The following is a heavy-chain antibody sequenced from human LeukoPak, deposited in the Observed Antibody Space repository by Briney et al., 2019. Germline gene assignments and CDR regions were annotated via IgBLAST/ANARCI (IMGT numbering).Heavy chain of an antibody. CDR1: GFTFSNYA. D-gene: IGHD6-13*01. Sequence: GGSLRLSCAASGFTFSNYAMSWVRQAPGKGLEWVSSISSSSSYIYYADSVKGRFTISRDNAKNSVYLQMNSLRAEDTAVYYCARVAAAGPGVFVNFYYSMDMWGKGTTVTISS. CDR2: ISSSSSYI. J-gene: IGHJ6*03. CDR3: ARVAAAGPGVFVNFYYSMDM. V-gene: IGHV3-21*01.